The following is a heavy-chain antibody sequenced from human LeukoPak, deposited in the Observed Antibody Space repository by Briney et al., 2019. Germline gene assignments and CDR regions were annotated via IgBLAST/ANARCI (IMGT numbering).Heavy chain of an antibody. J-gene: IGHJ4*02. CDR1: GGSISNSYY. CDR3: ARVRSTGLPDY. Sequence: SETLSLTCTVSGGSISNSYYWGCIRQPPGKGLEWIGGVPYSGRTFYNPSLMSRVTISVDSSKNQFSLHLTSVTAADTAVYYCARVRSTGLPDYWGQGTLVTVSS. V-gene: IGHV4-39*01. D-gene: IGHD2-2*01. CDR2: VPYSGRT.